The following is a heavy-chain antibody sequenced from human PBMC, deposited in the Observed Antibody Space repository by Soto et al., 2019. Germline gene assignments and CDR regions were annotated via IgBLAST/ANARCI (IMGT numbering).Heavy chain of an antibody. CDR3: RRVNTVFLVPDYFSYYMDV. Sequence: QVQLVQSGAELKKPGASVKVSCKASGYTFATYAIHWVRQAPGQRLEWMGWINTGNGDTEYSQNFRGRVTITRDTSASTANMELRSLRSEYPAMHYCRRVNTVFLVPDYFSYYMDVWGKGTTVTV. V-gene: IGHV1-3*04. CDR2: INTGNGDT. CDR1: GYTFATYA. J-gene: IGHJ6*03. D-gene: IGHD3-9*01.